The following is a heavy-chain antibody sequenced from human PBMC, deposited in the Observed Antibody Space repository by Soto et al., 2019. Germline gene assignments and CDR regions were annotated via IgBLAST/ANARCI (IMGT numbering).Heavy chain of an antibody. Sequence: PGGSLRLSCAASGFTFSSYAMSWVRQAPGKWLEWVSAISGSGGSTYYADSVKGRFTISRDNSKNTLYLQMNSLRAEDTAVYYCAKDPRRLRLGELSLGLDYWGQGXLVTVYS. CDR3: AKDPRRLRLGELSLGLDY. D-gene: IGHD3-16*02. CDR1: GFTFSSYA. V-gene: IGHV3-23*01. J-gene: IGHJ4*02. CDR2: ISGSGGST.